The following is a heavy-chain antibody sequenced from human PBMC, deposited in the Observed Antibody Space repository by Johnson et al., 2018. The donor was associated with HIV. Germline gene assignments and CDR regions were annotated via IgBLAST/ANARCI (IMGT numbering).Heavy chain of an antibody. J-gene: IGHJ3*02. D-gene: IGHD3-16*01. CDR3: SSGAAFDI. CDR1: GVTVSSYW. V-gene: IGHV3-7*05. CDR2: IKQDGSEK. Sequence: VQLVESGGGLVQPGGSLRLSCAVAGVTVSSYWMSWVRQAPGKGLEWVANIKQDGSEKHYVDSVKGRFTISRDNAKNSLYLQMNSLRAEDTAVYYCSSGAAFDIWGQGTMVTVSS.